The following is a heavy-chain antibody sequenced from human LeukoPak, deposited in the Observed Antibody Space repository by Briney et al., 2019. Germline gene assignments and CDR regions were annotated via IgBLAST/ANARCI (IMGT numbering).Heavy chain of an antibody. D-gene: IGHD4-11*01. J-gene: IGHJ5*02. CDR1: GGTLSSYA. CDR2: IIPIFGTA. Sequence: ASVKVSCKASGGTLSSYAISWVRQAPGQGLERMGGIIPIFGTANYAQKFQGRVTITADESTSTAYMELSSLRSEDTAVYYCASPHGDYSNYAWFDPWGQGTLVTVSS. V-gene: IGHV1-69*13. CDR3: ASPHGDYSNYAWFDP.